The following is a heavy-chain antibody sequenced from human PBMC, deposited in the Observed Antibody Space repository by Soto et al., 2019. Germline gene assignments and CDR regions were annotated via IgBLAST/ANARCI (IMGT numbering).Heavy chain of an antibody. V-gene: IGHV4-31*03. D-gene: IGHD6-19*01. CDR3: ARDLPGGSIAVAGDYDAFDI. Sequence: QVQLQESGPGLVKPSQTLSLTCTVSGGSISSGGYYWSWIRQHPGKGLEWIGYIYYSGSTYYNPSLKSRVTISVDTSKNQFSLKLSSVTAADTAVYYCARDLPGGSIAVAGDYDAFDIWGQGTMVTVSS. CDR2: IYYSGST. J-gene: IGHJ3*02. CDR1: GGSISSGGYY.